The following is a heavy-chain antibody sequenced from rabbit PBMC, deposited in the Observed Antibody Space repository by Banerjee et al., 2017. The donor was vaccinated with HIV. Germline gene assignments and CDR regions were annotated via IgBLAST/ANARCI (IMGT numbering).Heavy chain of an antibody. CDR2: IYRDHGST. CDR1: GFSFSSYG. J-gene: IGHJ4*01. V-gene: IGHV1S47*01. CDR3: ARSYDTDTYTADAYAYFNL. D-gene: IGHD6-1*01. Sequence: EESGGDLVKPGASLTLTCTASGFSFSSYGVSWVRQAPGKGLEWIANIYRDHGSTNYASWVNGRFTISSDNAQNTVDLQMNSLTAADTATYFCARSYDTDTYTADAYAYFNLWGPGTLVTVS.